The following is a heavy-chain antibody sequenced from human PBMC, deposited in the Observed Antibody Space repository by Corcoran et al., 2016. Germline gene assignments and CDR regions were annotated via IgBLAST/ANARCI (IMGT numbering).Heavy chain of an antibody. V-gene: IGHV4-39*07. Sequence: QLQLQESGPGLVKPSETLSLICTVSGGSISSSDYYWGWIRHPPGKDLEWIGSIYYSGSTYYNPSLRSRATISVDTSKNQFSLKLTSVTAADTAVYHCARGDGSGWYSWFDPWGQGALVTVSS. CDR2: IYYSGST. J-gene: IGHJ5*02. CDR1: GGSISSSDYY. CDR3: ARGDGSGWYSWFDP. D-gene: IGHD6-19*01.